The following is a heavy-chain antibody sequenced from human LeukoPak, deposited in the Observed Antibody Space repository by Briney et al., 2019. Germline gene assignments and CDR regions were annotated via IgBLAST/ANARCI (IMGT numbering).Heavy chain of an antibody. J-gene: IGHJ6*03. CDR2: ITGSGGST. CDR1: GFTFSNYG. CDR3: AKDPNFYYCMDV. Sequence: GGTLRLSCAASGFTFSNYGLSWVRQAPGKGLEWVSGITGSGGSTYYADSVKGRFTISRDNSKNTLYLQMNSLRAEDTAVYYCAKDPNFYYCMDVWGKGTTVTISS. V-gene: IGHV3-23*01.